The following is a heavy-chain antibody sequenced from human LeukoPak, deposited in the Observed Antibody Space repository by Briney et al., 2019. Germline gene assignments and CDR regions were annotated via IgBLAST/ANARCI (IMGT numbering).Heavy chain of an antibody. CDR2: IYSGGST. D-gene: IGHD3-22*01. Sequence: GGSLRLSCAASEFSVGSNYMTWVRQAPGKGLEWVSLIYSGGSTYYADSVKGRFTISRDNSKNTLYLQMNSLRAEDTAVYYCARVGYYDSSGINHQDYWGQGTLVTVSS. CDR1: EFSVGSNY. CDR3: ARVGYYDSSGINHQDY. V-gene: IGHV3-66*01. J-gene: IGHJ4*02.